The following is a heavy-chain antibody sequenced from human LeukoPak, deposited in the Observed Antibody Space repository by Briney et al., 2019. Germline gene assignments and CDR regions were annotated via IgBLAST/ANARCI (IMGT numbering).Heavy chain of an antibody. CDR3: AKDVRGSVYYFDY. D-gene: IGHD3-10*01. J-gene: IGHJ4*02. Sequence: GGSLRLSCAASGFIFSDYYMSWIRQAPGKGLEWVSYISSSGSSIYYADSVKGRFTISRDNAKNSLYLQMNSLRAEDTALYYCAKDVRGSVYYFDYWGQGTLVTVSS. CDR2: ISSSGSSI. V-gene: IGHV3-11*01. CDR1: GFIFSDYY.